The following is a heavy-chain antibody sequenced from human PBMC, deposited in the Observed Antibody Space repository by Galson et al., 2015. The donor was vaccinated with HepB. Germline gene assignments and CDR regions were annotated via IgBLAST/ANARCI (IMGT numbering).Heavy chain of an antibody. CDR3: ARDLVVGGTNY. Sequence: SVKVACEVSGYTLTEFSMHWVRQAPGKGLEGVGGFYPEDGETSYAQKFQGRVTMTEDPSTDTAYRALSSLRSEDTAVYYCARDLVVGGTNYWGQATRVTASS. CDR2: FYPEDGET. J-gene: IGHJ4*02. CDR1: GYTLTEFS. D-gene: IGHD1-26*01. V-gene: IGHV1-24*01.